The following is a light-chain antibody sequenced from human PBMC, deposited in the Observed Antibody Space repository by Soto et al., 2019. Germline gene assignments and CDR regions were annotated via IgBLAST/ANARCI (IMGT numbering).Light chain of an antibody. CDR1: QSISTY. V-gene: IGKV1-39*01. J-gene: IGKJ1*01. CDR3: QQYKVYSQT. CDR2: AAS. Sequence: DIQMTQSPSSLSASVGDRVTITCRASQSISTYLNWYQQTPGKAPKLLIYAASSLQSGVPSRFSGSGSGTDFTLTISSLQPDDFATYYCQQYKVYSQTFGQGTKVDIK.